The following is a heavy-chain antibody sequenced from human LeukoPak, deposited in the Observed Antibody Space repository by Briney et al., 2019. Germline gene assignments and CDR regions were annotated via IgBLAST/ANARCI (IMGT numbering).Heavy chain of an antibody. CDR2: ILYRGST. D-gene: IGHD6-19*01. V-gene: IGHV4-59*01. CDR3: ARYSGWYGGADY. CDR1: GGSISSYY. J-gene: IGHJ4*02. Sequence: SETLSFTCTGSGGSISSYYWSWLRQPPGKGLEGIGYILYRGSTNYHRTLKSRLTISVDTSKNQFSLKLSSVTAADTAVYYCARYSGWYGGADYWGQGTLVIVSS.